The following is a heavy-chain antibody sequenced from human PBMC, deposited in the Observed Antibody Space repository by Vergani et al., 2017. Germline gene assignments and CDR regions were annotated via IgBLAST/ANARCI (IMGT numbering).Heavy chain of an antibody. CDR2: IYHSGGA. CDR1: GGSITSSSSY. D-gene: IGHD3-9*01. J-gene: IGHJ4*02. Sequence: QLHLQESGPGLVKPSETLSLTCTVSGGSITSSSSYWGWIRQPPGKGLGWIGNIYHSGGAYYNPSLKGRVTISVDTSKNQFSLEVTSVTAADTAIYFCVRTESFILRYFHWALWGQGTLVTVSS. CDR3: VRTESFILRYFHWAL. V-gene: IGHV4-39*01.